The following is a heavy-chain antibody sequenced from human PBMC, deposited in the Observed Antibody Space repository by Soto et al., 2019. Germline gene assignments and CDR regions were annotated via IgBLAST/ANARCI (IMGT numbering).Heavy chain of an antibody. CDR3: ARERSSAVSAPGY. CDR1: GFNVNSYT. J-gene: IGHJ4*02. V-gene: IGHV3-30-3*01. Sequence: VQLVESGGGVVQPGGSLRLSCAASGFNVNSYTMYWVRQAPGKGLEWVASTSPDGVNEYYADSAKGRFTIFRDISKNTLFVEMNSLRAEDSAMYFCARERSSAVSAPGYWGQGTLVTVSS. D-gene: IGHD3-10*01. CDR2: TSPDGVNE.